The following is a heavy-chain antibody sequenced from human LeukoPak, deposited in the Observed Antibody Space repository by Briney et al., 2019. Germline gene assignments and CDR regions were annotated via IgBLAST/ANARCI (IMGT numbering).Heavy chain of an antibody. CDR2: IYYSGST. V-gene: IGHV4-59*01. CDR3: ARDSGHGRYSLTPAVDYYFDY. Sequence: SETLSLTCTVSGGSISSYYWSWLRQPPGKGLEWIGYIYYSGSTNYNRSLKSRVTMSIDTSKTQFSLKLSSVTAADTAMYYCARDSGHGRYSLTPAVDYYFDYWGQGTLVTVSS. D-gene: IGHD6-13*01. CDR1: GGSISSYY. J-gene: IGHJ4*02.